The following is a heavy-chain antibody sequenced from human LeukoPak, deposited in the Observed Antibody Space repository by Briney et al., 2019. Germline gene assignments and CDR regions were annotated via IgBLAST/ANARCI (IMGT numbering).Heavy chain of an antibody. CDR2: IKPGGSEN. J-gene: IGHJ4*02. V-gene: IGHV3-7*01. Sequence: GGSLRLSCAASGFTFRTYWMTWVRQAPGKGLEWVASIKPGGSENYYVDSVKGRFTISRDNAKNSLYLQMNSLRAEDTAVFYCARDRGGSGSYEFDSWGQGTLVTVSS. D-gene: IGHD6-19*01. CDR1: GFTFRTYW. CDR3: ARDRGGSGSYEFDS.